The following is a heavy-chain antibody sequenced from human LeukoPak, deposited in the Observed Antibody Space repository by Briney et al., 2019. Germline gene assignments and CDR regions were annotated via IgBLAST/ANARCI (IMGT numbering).Heavy chain of an antibody. J-gene: IGHJ4*02. Sequence: GGSLRPSCAASGFSFSSYGMHWVRQAPGKGLECVAFIQYDGSNKYYTDSVKGRFTISRDNSKNTLYLQMNSLRPEDTAVYYCAKITIFAVGIDYWGQGTLVTVSS. D-gene: IGHD3-3*01. V-gene: IGHV3-30*02. CDR3: AKITIFAVGIDY. CDR2: IQYDGSNK. CDR1: GFSFSSYG.